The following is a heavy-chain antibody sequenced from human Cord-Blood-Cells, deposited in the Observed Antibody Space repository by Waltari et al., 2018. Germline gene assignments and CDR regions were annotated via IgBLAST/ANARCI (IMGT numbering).Heavy chain of an antibody. CDR3: ARDGEGEAAAPNWYFDL. V-gene: IGHV4-38-2*02. CDR2: IYHSGST. D-gene: IGHD6-13*01. Sequence: QLQLQESGPGLVKPSETLSLTCAVSSYSTSSGYYWGWIRKPPGKGLEWIGSIYHSGSTYYSPSLKSRVTISVDTSKNQFSLKLSSVTAADTAVYYCARDGEGEAAAPNWYFDLWGRGTLVTVSS. CDR1: SYSTSSGYY. J-gene: IGHJ2*01.